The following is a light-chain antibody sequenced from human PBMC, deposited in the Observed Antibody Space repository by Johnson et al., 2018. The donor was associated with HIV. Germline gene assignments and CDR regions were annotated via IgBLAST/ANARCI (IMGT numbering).Light chain of an antibody. Sequence: QLVLTQPPSVSAAPGQKVTISCSGSSSNIGNNYESWYQQLPGTAPKLLIYENNKRPSGIPDRFSGSKSGTSATLGITGLQTGDEADYYCGTWDSSLSAEVFGTGTKFTVL. CDR3: GTWDSSLSAEV. CDR2: ENN. J-gene: IGLJ1*01. CDR1: SSNIGNNY. V-gene: IGLV1-51*02.